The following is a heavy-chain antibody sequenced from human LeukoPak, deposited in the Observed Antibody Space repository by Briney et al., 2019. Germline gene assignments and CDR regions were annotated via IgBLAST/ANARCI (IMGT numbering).Heavy chain of an antibody. Sequence: GGPLRLSCAASGFTFSRYGIHWVRQAPGKGLEWVAVISYDGGIKYYADSVKGRFTISRDNSKNTLYLEMNSLGAEDTAVYYCARDGTYYYDSSGYVDWFDPWGQGTLVTVSS. CDR1: GFTFSRYG. J-gene: IGHJ5*02. CDR3: ARDGTYYYDSSGYVDWFDP. CDR2: ISYDGGIK. V-gene: IGHV3-30*03. D-gene: IGHD3-22*01.